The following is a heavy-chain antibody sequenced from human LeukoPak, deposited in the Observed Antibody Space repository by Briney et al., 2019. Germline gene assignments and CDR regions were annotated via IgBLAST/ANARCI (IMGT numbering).Heavy chain of an antibody. J-gene: IGHJ4*02. CDR1: GYTFTSYG. Sequence: VASVKVSCKASGYTFTSYGISWVRQAPGQGLEWMGWISAYNGNTNYAQKLQGRVTMTTDTSTSTAYMELRSLRSDDTAVYYCARDFFHGHCAGLSCFLLDYWGQGSLVTVSS. CDR2: ISAYNGNT. V-gene: IGHV1-18*01. D-gene: IGHD2-15*01. CDR3: ARDFFHGHCAGLSCFLLDY.